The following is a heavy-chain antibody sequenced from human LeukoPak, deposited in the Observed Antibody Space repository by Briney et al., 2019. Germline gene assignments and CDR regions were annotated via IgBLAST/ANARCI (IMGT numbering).Heavy chain of an antibody. V-gene: IGHV3-23*01. CDR3: AKDMVVGRIGAALPGDF. J-gene: IGHJ4*02. CDR2: ISGSGDST. CDR1: GFTFSRYA. D-gene: IGHD6-13*01. Sequence: PGGSLRLFCAASGFTFSRYAMTWVRQAPGKGLEWVSGISGSGDSTYYADSVKGRFTISRDNSKNTLYLQMNSLRAEDTAIYYCAKDMVVGRIGAALPGDFWGQGTLVTVSS.